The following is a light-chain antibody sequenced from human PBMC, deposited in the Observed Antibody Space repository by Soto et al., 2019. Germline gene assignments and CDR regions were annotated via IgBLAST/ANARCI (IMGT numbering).Light chain of an antibody. CDR3: HQYDNAPQT. Sequence: EIVLMNSPGTLSLSRGEIATLSCRASQTLRRTYIAWYQQKPGQAPRVLIYGASKRATGIPDRFSGSGSGTDFSLTISRLEPEDFAVHYCHQYDNAPQTYGQETKVDIK. CDR1: QTLRRTY. CDR2: GAS. V-gene: IGKV3-20*01. J-gene: IGKJ2*01.